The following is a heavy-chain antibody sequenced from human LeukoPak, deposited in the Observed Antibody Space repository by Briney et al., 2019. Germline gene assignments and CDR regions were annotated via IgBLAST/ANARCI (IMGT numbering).Heavy chain of an antibody. J-gene: IGHJ4*02. CDR3: AMRSTVLNPLDY. CDR2: ISGSGGST. D-gene: IGHD4-17*01. V-gene: IGHV3-23*01. CDR1: GFTFSSYA. Sequence: GGSLRLSCAASGFTFSSYAMSWVRQAPGKGLEWVSAISGSGGSTYYADSVKGRFTISRDNSKNTLYLQMNSLRAEDTAVYYWAMRSTVLNPLDYWGQGTLVTVSS.